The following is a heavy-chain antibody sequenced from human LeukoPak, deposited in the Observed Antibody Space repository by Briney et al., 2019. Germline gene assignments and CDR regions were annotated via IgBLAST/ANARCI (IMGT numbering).Heavy chain of an antibody. V-gene: IGHV4-59*01. D-gene: IGHD6-19*01. J-gene: IGHJ3*02. CDR1: GGSISSYY. Sequence: SETLSLTCTVSGGSISSYYWSWIRQPPGKGLEWIGYIYYSGSTNYNPSLKGRVTISVDTSKNQFSLKLSSVTAADTAVYYCARYSSGWYDLDAFDIWGQGTMVTVSS. CDR2: IYYSGST. CDR3: ARYSSGWYDLDAFDI.